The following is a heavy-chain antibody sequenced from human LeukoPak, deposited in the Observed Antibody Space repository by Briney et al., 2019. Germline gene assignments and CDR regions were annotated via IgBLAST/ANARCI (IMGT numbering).Heavy chain of an antibody. CDR1: GITFSSYW. J-gene: IGHJ4*02. CDR3: VIDLGDYNDF. V-gene: IGHV3-74*01. CDR2: INTQGTYT. Sequence: GGSLRLSCAVSGITFSSYWMHWVRQDPGRGLLWVSRINTQGTYTNYADSVKGRFTISRGNAKSTLYLQMSSLRADDTAVYYCVIDLGDYNDFWGQGTLVSVSS. D-gene: IGHD2-15*01.